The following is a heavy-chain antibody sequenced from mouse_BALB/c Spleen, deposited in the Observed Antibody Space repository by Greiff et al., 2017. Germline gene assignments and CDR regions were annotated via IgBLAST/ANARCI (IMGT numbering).Heavy chain of an antibody. CDR2: ISSGSSTI. D-gene: IGHD2-1*01. Sequence: EVQLVESGGGLVQPGGSRKLSCAASGFTFSSFGMHWVRQAPEKGLEWVAYISSGSSTIYYADTVKGRFTISRDNPKNTLFLQMTSLRSEDTAMYYCARCYYGNYWYFDVWGAGTTVTVSS. J-gene: IGHJ1*01. CDR1: GFTFSSFG. V-gene: IGHV5-17*02. CDR3: ARCYYGNYWYFDV.